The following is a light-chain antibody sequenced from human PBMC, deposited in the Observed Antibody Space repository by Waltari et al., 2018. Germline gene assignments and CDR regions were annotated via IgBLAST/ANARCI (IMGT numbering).Light chain of an antibody. CDR3: QQYYSVPWT. CDR1: QSVLYSSNNKNY. Sequence: DIVMTQSPDSLAVSLGERATLTCKSSQSVLYSSNNKNYLAWYQQKPGQPPKLLIYWASTRESGVPDRFSGSESGTDFTLTISSLQAEDVAVYYCQQYYSVPWTFGQGTKVEIK. CDR2: WAS. J-gene: IGKJ1*01. V-gene: IGKV4-1*01.